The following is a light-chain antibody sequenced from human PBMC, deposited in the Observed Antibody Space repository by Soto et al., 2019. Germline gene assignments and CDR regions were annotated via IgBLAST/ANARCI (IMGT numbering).Light chain of an antibody. CDR3: GSYTSTNTWV. J-gene: IGLJ3*02. V-gene: IGLV2-14*01. CDR2: EVS. CDR1: SSDVGGYKY. Sequence: QSVLTQPASVSGSPGQSITISCTGTSSDVGGYKYVSWYQQEPGKVPKLIIYEVSSRPPGVSYRFSGSKSGNTASLTISGLQAEDEADYYCGSYTSTNTWVFGGGTKLTVL.